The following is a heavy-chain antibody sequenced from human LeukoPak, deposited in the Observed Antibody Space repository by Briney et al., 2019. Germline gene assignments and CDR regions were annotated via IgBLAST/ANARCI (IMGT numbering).Heavy chain of an antibody. CDR3: AREKNSYGPYFDY. J-gene: IGHJ4*02. V-gene: IGHV4-31*03. Sequence: PAETLSLTCTVSGGSISSGGYYWRWIRQHPGKGLEWIGYIYYSGSTYYNPSLKSRLTISVDTSKNQFSLKLSSVTAADTAVYYCAREKNSYGPYFDYWGQGTLVTVSS. CDR1: GGSISSGGYY. CDR2: IYYSGST. D-gene: IGHD5-18*01.